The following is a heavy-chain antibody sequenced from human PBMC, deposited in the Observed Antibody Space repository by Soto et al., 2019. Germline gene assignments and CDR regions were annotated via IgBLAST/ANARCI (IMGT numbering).Heavy chain of an antibody. J-gene: IGHJ4*02. CDR3: PRVTLLHIYASFAY. CDR1: GLSASSDNYY. D-gene: IGHD3-16*01. V-gene: IGHV4-61*01. CDR2: IHYSRTT. Sequence: SLTFTVSGLSASSDNYYWIWLSQPPGKGLEWIRYIHYSRTTNYTPSLQSRVTISVHTSKSQFSLKLSSVPAADTAMYYCPRVTLLHIYASFAYWGRGTLVTVS.